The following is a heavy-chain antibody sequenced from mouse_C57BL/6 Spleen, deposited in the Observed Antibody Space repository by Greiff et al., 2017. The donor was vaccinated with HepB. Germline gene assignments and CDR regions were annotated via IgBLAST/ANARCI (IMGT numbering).Heavy chain of an antibody. J-gene: IGHJ2*01. CDR2: IDPETGGT. CDR3: TGQSLYYFDY. CDR1: GYTFTDYE. Sequence: VQLQQSGAELVRPGASVTLSCKASGYTFTDYEMHWVKQTPVHGLEWIGAIDPETGGTAYNQKFKGKAILTADKSSSTAYMELRSLTSEDSAVYYCTGQSLYYFDYWGHSTTLTVSS. V-gene: IGHV1-15*01.